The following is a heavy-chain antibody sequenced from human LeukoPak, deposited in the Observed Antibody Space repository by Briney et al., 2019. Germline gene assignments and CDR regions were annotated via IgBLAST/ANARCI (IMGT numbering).Heavy chain of an antibody. V-gene: IGHV1-18*04. Sequence: ASVKVSCQASGYRFTSYSIIWVRQAPGQGLEWMGWINSYNGNANYAQKVQDRVVMTTDTSTSTVYMELRSLRSDDTAVYYCARLGVASRGYSFRPDSWGQGTLVTVSS. CDR3: ARLGVASRGYSFRPDS. CDR2: INSYNGNA. CDR1: GYRFTSYS. J-gene: IGHJ4*02. D-gene: IGHD5-18*01.